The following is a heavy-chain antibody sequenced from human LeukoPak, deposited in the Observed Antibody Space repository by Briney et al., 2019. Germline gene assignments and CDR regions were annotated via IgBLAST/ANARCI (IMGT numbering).Heavy chain of an antibody. CDR3: ARPKGPYFDY. V-gene: IGHV1-18*01. Sequence: ASVKVSCKASGYTFTSYAISWVRQAPGQGLEWMGWISADNGNTDYAQKLQGRVTMTTDTSTSTAYMELRSLRSDDTAVYYCARPKGPYFDYWGQGTLVTVSS. CDR2: ISADNGNT. J-gene: IGHJ4*02. CDR1: GYTFTSYA.